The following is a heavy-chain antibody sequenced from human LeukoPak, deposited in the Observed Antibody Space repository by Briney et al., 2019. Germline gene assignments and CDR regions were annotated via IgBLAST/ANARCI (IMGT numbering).Heavy chain of an antibody. V-gene: IGHV4-61*08. D-gene: IGHD6-19*01. CDR3: ARMKYSSGWYSEMNAFDI. CDR1: GGSIISGGYY. CDR2: IYYSGST. J-gene: IGHJ3*02. Sequence: SETLSLTCTVSGGSIISGGYYWSWIRQHPGKGLEWIGYIYYSGSTNYNPSLKSRVTISVDTSKNQFSLKLSSVTAADTAVYYCARMKYSSGWYSEMNAFDIWGQGTMVTVSS.